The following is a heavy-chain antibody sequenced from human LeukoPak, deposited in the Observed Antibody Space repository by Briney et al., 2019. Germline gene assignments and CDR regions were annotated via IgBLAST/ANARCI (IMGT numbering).Heavy chain of an antibody. V-gene: IGHV4-39*07. Sequence: SETLSLTCTVSGGSISSGSYYWGWIRQPPGKGLEWIGSIYYTGSTYYNPSLKSPVTMSVDTSNNQFSLKVSSVTAADTAVYYCARCPSTSCYNFDSWGQGTLLTVSP. D-gene: IGHD2-2*02. J-gene: IGHJ4*02. CDR1: GGSISSGSYY. CDR3: ARCPSTSCYNFDS. CDR2: IYYTGST.